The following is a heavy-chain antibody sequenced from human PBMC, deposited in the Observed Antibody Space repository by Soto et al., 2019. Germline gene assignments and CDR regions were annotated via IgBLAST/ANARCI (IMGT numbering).Heavy chain of an antibody. CDR1: GGTFSSYA. V-gene: IGHV1-69*13. CDR2: IIPIFGTA. Sequence: GASVKVSCKASGGTFSSYAISWVRQAPGQGLEWMGGIIPIFGTANYAQKFQGRVTITADESTSTAYMELSSLRSEDTAVYYCARGPHIVVRYEGFDIWGQGTMVTVSS. D-gene: IGHD3-22*01. CDR3: ARGPHIVVRYEGFDI. J-gene: IGHJ3*02.